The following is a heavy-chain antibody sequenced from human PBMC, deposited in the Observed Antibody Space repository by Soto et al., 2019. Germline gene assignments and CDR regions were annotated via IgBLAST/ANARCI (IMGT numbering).Heavy chain of an antibody. CDR3: ASAAGYSYGYDAFYI. CDR2: MNPNSGNT. Sequence: ASVKVSCKASGYTFTSYDINWVRQATGQGLEWMGWMNPNSGNTGYAQKFQGRVTMTRNTSISTAYMELSSLRSEDTAVYYCASAAGYSYGYDAFYIRGQGTMVTVSS. J-gene: IGHJ3*02. D-gene: IGHD5-18*01. V-gene: IGHV1-8*01. CDR1: GYTFTSYD.